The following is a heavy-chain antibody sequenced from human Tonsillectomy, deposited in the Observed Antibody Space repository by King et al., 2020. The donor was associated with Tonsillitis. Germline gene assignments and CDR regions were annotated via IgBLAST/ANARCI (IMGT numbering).Heavy chain of an antibody. CDR2: IYTDGSST. Sequence: DVQLVESGGGLVQPGGSLRLSCAASGFTFSTYAMNWVRQAPGKGLEWVAIIYTDGSSTHYGDSVKGRFTISRDNSKNTLYLQMNSLRGEDTAIYYCAREPVGATCGMDVWGQGTTVTVSS. CDR1: GFTFSTYA. D-gene: IGHD1-26*01. J-gene: IGHJ6*02. CDR3: AREPVGATCGMDV. V-gene: IGHV3-23*03.